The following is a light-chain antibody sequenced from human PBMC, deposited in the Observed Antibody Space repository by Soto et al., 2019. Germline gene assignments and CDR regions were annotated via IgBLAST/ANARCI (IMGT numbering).Light chain of an antibody. CDR3: MQGTHWPLLT. J-gene: IGKJ4*01. V-gene: IGKV2D-30*01. CDR1: QSPVYSDGNTY. Sequence: DVVMTQSPLSLPVTLGQPASISCRSSQSPVYSDGNTYLNWFQQSPGQSQRRLINKVSNWDSGVPDRFNGSGSGTDFTLKISRVEAEDVGVYSCMQGTHWPLLTFGGGTNVEIK. CDR2: KVS.